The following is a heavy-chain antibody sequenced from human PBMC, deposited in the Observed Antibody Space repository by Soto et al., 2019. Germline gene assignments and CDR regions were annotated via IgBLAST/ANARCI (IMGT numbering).Heavy chain of an antibody. CDR1: GGSISSYY. V-gene: IGHV4-59*01. D-gene: IGHD4-17*01. CDR2: IYYSGST. Sequence: SETLSLTCTVSGGSISSYYWSWIRQPPGKGLEWIGYIYYSGSTNYNPSLKSRVTISVDTSKNQFSLKLSSVTAADTAVYYCATGGNYGVTLDYYMDVWGKGTTVTVSS. J-gene: IGHJ6*03. CDR3: ATGGNYGVTLDYYMDV.